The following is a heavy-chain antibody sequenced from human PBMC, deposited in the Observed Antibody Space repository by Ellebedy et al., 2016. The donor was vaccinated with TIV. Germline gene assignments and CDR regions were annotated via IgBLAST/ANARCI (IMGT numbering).Heavy chain of an antibody. V-gene: IGHV4-34*01. Sequence: SETLSLTCAVYGGSFSNYYSTWIRHSLGKGLEWIGEIHPSGSASYNPSLQSRVTISLDTSKSQFSLRMNSLTAADTAVYYCARGQDAYKLGNYWGQGTLVSVSS. CDR3: ARGQDAYKLGNY. CDR1: GGSFSNYY. D-gene: IGHD5-24*01. J-gene: IGHJ4*02. CDR2: IHPSGSA.